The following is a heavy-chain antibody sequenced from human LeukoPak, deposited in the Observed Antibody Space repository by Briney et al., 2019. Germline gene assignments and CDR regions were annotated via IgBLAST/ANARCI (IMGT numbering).Heavy chain of an antibody. D-gene: IGHD3-16*02. CDR3: ARVISNWFDP. V-gene: IGHV4-31*03. Sequence: SETLSLACTVSGGSISSGGYYWSWIRQHPGKGLEWIGYIYYSGSTYYNPSLKSRVTISVDTSKNQFSLKLSSVTAADTAVYYCARVISNWFDPWGQGTLVTVSS. CDR1: GGSISSGGYY. J-gene: IGHJ5*02. CDR2: IYYSGST.